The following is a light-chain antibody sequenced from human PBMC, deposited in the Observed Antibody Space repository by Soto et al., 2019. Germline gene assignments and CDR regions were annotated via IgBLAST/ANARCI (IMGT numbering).Light chain of an antibody. V-gene: IGLV2-8*01. CDR2: EVS. CDR1: SSDVGGYNY. J-gene: IGLJ3*02. Sequence: QPVLTQPPSASGSPGQSVTISCTGTSSDVGGYNYVSWYQQHPGKAPKLMIYEVSKRPSGVPDRFSGSKSGNTASLTVSGLQAEDEADYYCSSYAGSFWVFGGGTKLTVL. CDR3: SSYAGSFWV.